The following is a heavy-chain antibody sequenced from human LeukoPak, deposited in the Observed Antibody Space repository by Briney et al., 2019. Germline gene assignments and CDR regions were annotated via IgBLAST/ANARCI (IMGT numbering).Heavy chain of an antibody. CDR3: AGTRFNSVTLDI. CDR1: GFPFRNYY. J-gene: IGHJ3*02. Sequence: GGSLRLSCAASGFPFRNYYMAWVRQTPGKGLEWVAIIKPDGSETNYVDSVRGRFIISRSNAGNSLHLQADSLRAEDTALYYCAGTRFNSVTLDIWGQGTMVTVSS. CDR2: IKPDGSET. V-gene: IGHV3-7*01. D-gene: IGHD2/OR15-2a*01.